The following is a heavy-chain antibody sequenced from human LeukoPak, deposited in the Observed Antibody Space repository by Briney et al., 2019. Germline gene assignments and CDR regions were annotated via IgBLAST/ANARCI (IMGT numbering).Heavy chain of an antibody. CDR3: AKDDSHDYGDYDAYDY. CDR1: GFTFSSYG. V-gene: IGHV3-23*01. J-gene: IGHJ4*02. Sequence: GGSLRLSCAASGFTFSSYGMSWVRQAPGKGLEWVSAISGSGGSTYYADSVKGRFTISRDNSKNTLYMQMNSLRAEDTAVYYCAKDDSHDYGDYDAYDYWGQGTLVTVSS. D-gene: IGHD4-17*01. CDR2: ISGSGGST.